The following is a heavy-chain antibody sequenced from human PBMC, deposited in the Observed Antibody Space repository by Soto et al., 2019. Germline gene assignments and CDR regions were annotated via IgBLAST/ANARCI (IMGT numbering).Heavy chain of an antibody. J-gene: IGHJ5*02. D-gene: IGHD6-13*01. CDR1: GGSISSSSYY. V-gene: IGHV4-39*01. CDR2: IYYSGST. CDR3: ARPVREAAAGTGRGWFDP. Sequence: QLQLQESGPGLVKPSETLSLTCTVSGGSISSSSYYWGWIRQPPGKGLEWIGSIYYSGSTYYNPSLKSRVTISVDTSKNQFSLKLSSVTAADTAVYYCARPVREAAAGTGRGWFDPWGQGTLVTVSS.